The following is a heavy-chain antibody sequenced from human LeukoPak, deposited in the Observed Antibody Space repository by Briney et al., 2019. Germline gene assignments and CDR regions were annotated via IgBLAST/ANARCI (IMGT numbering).Heavy chain of an antibody. CDR1: GFTFSSYA. Sequence: PGGSLRLSCEASGFTFSSYAMSWVRQAPGKGLEWVSTISGSGGSTYYADSVKGRFTISRDNSNHTLSLQMNSLRVEDTAIYYCVKDIQLSTWGLGTMVTVSS. V-gene: IGHV3-23*01. J-gene: IGHJ3*01. CDR3: VKDIQLST. D-gene: IGHD5-24*01. CDR2: ISGSGGST.